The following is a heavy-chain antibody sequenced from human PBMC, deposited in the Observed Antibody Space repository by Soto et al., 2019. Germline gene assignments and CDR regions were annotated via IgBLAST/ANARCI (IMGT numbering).Heavy chain of an antibody. J-gene: IGHJ5*01. CDR1: GLTFSTYT. CDR2: ISSGSSYI. CDR3: ARDILSGGAYPDS. Sequence: VGSLRLSCAASGLTFSTYTMNWVRQAPGKGLEWISSISSGSSYIYYAGSVKGRFTISRDNAKNSLFLQMNSLRADDTAVYYCARDILSGGAYPDSWGQGTKVTVSS. D-gene: IGHD3-10*01. V-gene: IGHV3-21*01.